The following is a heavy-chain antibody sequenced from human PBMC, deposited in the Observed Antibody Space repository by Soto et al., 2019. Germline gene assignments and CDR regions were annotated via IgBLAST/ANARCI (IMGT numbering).Heavy chain of an antibody. Sequence: GGSLRLSCAASGFTFDDYAMHWVRRAPGKGLEWVSGISWNSGSIVYADSVKGRFTISRDNAKNSLYLQMNSLRAEDTALYYCAKDMRGSRSSSFFDYWGQGTLVTVSS. D-gene: IGHD6-6*01. CDR2: ISWNSGSI. CDR1: GFTFDDYA. V-gene: IGHV3-9*01. CDR3: AKDMRGSRSSSFFDY. J-gene: IGHJ4*02.